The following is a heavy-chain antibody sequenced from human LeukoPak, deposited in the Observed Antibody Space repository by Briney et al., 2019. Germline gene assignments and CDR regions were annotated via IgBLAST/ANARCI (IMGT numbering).Heavy chain of an antibody. J-gene: IGHJ5*02. CDR3: ARDRAMPGGVLFDP. D-gene: IGHD2-2*01. V-gene: IGHV1-18*04. Sequence: GASVKVSCKASGYTFTSYGISWVRQAPGQGLEWMGWISAYNGNTNYAQKFQGRVTMTTDTSTSTAYMELRSLRSDDTAVYYCARDRAMPGGVLFDPWGQGTLVTVSS. CDR1: GYTFTSYG. CDR2: ISAYNGNT.